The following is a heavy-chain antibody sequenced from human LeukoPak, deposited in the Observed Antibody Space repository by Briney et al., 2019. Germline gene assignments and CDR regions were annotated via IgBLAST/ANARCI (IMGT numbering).Heavy chain of an antibody. CDR1: GFTFSSYS. Sequence: PGGSLRLSCAASGFTFSSYSMNWVRQAPGKGLEWVSSISSSRSYIYYADSVKGRFTISRDNAKNSLYLQMNSLRAEDTAVYYCASPRSSSGWELEYWGQGTLVTVSS. J-gene: IGHJ4*02. CDR2: ISSSRSYI. D-gene: IGHD6-19*01. CDR3: ASPRSSSGWELEY. V-gene: IGHV3-21*01.